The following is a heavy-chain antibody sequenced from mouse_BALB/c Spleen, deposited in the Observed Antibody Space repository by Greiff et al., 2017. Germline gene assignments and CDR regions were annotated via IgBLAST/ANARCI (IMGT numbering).Heavy chain of an antibody. CDR3: ARGYYRYDYFDY. V-gene: IGHV3-2*02. J-gene: IGHJ2*01. D-gene: IGHD2-14*01. Sequence: EVKLVESGPGLVKPSQSLSLTCTVTGYSITSDYAWNWIRQFPGNKLEWMGYISYSGSTSYNPSLKSRISITRDTSKNQFFLQLNSVTTEDTATYYCARGYYRYDYFDYWGQGTTLTVSS. CDR1: GYSITSDYA. CDR2: ISYSGST.